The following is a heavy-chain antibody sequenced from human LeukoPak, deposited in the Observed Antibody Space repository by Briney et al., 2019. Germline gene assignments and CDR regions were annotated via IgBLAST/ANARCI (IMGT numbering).Heavy chain of an antibody. V-gene: IGHV3-74*01. CDR1: GFTFSSYW. CDR3: ASAYYSDIRGFDY. Sequence: GGSLRLSYAASGFTFSSYWMHRLRQAPGKGLVWVSRINSDGSSTSYADSVKGRFTISRDNAKNTLYLQMNSLRAEDTAVYYCASAYYSDIRGFDYWGQGTLVTVSS. D-gene: IGHD3-22*01. CDR2: INSDGSST. J-gene: IGHJ4*02.